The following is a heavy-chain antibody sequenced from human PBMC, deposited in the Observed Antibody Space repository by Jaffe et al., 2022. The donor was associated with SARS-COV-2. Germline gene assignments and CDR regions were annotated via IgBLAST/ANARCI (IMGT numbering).Heavy chain of an antibody. CDR3: AREKAGDTWFDP. CDR1: GYTFNSYV. CDR2: IVGDSGNT. V-gene: IGHV1-3*01. J-gene: IGHJ5*02. Sequence: QVQLVQSGAEVKRPGASVKVSCKASGYTFNSYVMQWVRQAPGQNPEWMGWIVGDSGNTKYSASFQGRVTITRDTSASTGYMELSSLTSEDTAVYYCAREKAGDTWFDPWGQGTLVTVSS. D-gene: IGHD7-27*01.